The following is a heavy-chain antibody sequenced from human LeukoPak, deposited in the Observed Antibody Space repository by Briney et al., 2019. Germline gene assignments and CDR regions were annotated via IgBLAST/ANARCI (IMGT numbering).Heavy chain of an antibody. D-gene: IGHD5-12*01. V-gene: IGHV5-51*01. CDR1: GYSFTSYW. CDR3: ARRRDSGYDSGYFDY. J-gene: IGHJ4*02. CDR2: IYPGDSDT. Sequence: GESLKISCKGSGYSFTSYWIGWVRPMPGKGLEWMGIIYPGDSDTRYSPSFQGQVTISADKSISTAYLQWSSLKASDTAMYYCARRRDSGYDSGYFDYWGQGTLVTVSS.